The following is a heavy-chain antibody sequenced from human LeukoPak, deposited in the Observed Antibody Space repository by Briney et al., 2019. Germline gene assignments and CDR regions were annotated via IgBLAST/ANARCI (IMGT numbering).Heavy chain of an antibody. Sequence: PGGSLRLSCAASRFTFSSYGMHWVRQAPGKGLEWVAVIWYDGSNKYYADSVKGRFTISRDNSKNTLYLQMNSLRAEDTAVYYCAKSPAVAGTLDLDYWGQGTLVTVSS. CDR2: IWYDGSNK. J-gene: IGHJ4*02. CDR3: AKSPAVAGTLDLDY. CDR1: RFTFSSYG. V-gene: IGHV3-30*02. D-gene: IGHD6-19*01.